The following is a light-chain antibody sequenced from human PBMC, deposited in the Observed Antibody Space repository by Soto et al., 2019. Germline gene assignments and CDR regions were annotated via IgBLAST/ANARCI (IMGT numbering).Light chain of an antibody. CDR1: SSDIGDYDY. CDR2: DVT. J-gene: IGLJ2*01. Sequence: QSVLTQPASVSGSPGQSITISCTGTSSDIGDYDYVSWYQQLPGKAPKLLIFDVTHRPSGVSDRFSGSKSGNTASLTISGVRSEDEADYYCCSYTDIALDVVFGGGTKVTVL. CDR3: CSYTDIALDVV. V-gene: IGLV2-14*03.